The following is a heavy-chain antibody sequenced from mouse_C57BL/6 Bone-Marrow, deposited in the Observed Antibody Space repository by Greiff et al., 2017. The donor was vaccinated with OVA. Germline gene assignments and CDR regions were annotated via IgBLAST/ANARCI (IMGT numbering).Heavy chain of an antibody. CDR2: INSDGGST. D-gene: IGHD2-4*01. J-gene: IGHJ2*01. Sequence: EVKVEESGGGLVQPGESLKLSCESNEYEFPSHDMSWVRKTPEKRLELVAAINSDGGSTYYPDTMERRFIISRDNTKKTLYLQISRLMSEDTALYYGARPSYDYGFDYWGQGTTLTVSS. CDR1: EYEFPSHD. CDR3: ARPSYDYGFDY. V-gene: IGHV5-2*03.